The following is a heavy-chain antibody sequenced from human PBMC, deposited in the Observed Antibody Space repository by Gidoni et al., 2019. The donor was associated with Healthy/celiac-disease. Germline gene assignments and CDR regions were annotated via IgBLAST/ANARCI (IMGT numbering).Heavy chain of an antibody. J-gene: IGHJ5*02. CDR1: GITFDDYA. CDR3: AKDIEAKGDFNWFDH. V-gene: IGHV3-9*01. CDR2: ISCNSGRI. D-gene: IGHD3-16*01. Sequence: GLVRLVKATSVDRGASGITFDDYAMHWVLQAPGNGLEWVSGISCNSGRIRYADSVQGRFTISSSTAKNSLYLKMNSLRAKETALYYCAKDIEAKGDFNWFDHWGQGTMVTVSS.